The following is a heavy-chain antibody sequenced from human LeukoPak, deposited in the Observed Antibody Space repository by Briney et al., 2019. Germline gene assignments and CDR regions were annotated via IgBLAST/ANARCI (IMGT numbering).Heavy chain of an antibody. V-gene: IGHV1-69*05. D-gene: IGHD2-2*01. Sequence: GASVTVSCKASGGIFSSYAISWVRQAPGQGLEWMGGIIPIFGTANYAQKFQGRVTITTDESTSTAYMELSSLRSEDTAVYYCARSGRRGYCSSTSCYLGYWGQGTLVTVSS. CDR1: GGIFSSYA. CDR2: IIPIFGTA. J-gene: IGHJ4*02. CDR3: ARSGRRGYCSSTSCYLGY.